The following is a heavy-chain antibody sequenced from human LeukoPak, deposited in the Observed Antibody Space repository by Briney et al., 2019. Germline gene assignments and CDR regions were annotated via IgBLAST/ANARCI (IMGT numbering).Heavy chain of an antibody. CDR2: IGGNGDGT. D-gene: IGHD1-14*01. Sequence: GGSLRLSCAASGFTFSSYGMSWVRQTPGKGLEWVSGIGGNGDGTYYADSVKGRFTISRANSENTLYLQMNNLRAEDTAVYYCAKATGYLLWGQGTLVTVSS. CDR3: AKATGYLL. CDR1: GFTFSSYG. J-gene: IGHJ4*02. V-gene: IGHV3-23*01.